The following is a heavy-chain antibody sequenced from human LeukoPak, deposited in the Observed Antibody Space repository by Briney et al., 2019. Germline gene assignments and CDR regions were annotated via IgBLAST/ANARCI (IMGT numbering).Heavy chain of an antibody. D-gene: IGHD4-17*01. CDR2: IWYDGSNK. Sequence: GGSLRLSCAASGFTFSSYAMNWVRQAPGKGLEWVAVIWYDGSNKYYADSVKGRFTVSRDNSKNTVYLQMNSLRAEDTAVYYCARDPGDYVGNDAFDIWGQGTMVTVSS. CDR3: ARDPGDYVGNDAFDI. CDR1: GFTFSSYA. J-gene: IGHJ3*02. V-gene: IGHV3-33*08.